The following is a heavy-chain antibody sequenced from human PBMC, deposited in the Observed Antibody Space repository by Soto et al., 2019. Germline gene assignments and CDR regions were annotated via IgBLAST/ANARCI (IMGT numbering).Heavy chain of an antibody. CDR3: AREIWSGYSLQYNWFDP. J-gene: IGHJ5*02. V-gene: IGHV4-59*01. CDR1: GGSISSYY. Sequence: PSETLSLTCTVSGGSISSYYWSWIRQPPGKGLEWIGYIYYSGSTNYNPSLKSRVTISVDTSKNQFSLKLSSVTAADTAVYYCAREIWSGYSLQYNWFDPWGQGTLVTVSS. D-gene: IGHD3-3*01. CDR2: IYYSGST.